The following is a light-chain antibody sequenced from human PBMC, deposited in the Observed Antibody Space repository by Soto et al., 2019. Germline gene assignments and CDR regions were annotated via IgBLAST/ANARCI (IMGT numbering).Light chain of an antibody. CDR2: GAS. V-gene: IGKV3-20*01. CDR1: QTISSSY. J-gene: IGKJ1*01. CDR3: QQYDGSRT. Sequence: EIVLTQSPGTLSLSPGERATLSCRASQTISSSYLAWYQQKPGQAPRLLIYGASSRATGIPDRFSGSGSGTEFTLSISRLEPEDLALYYCQQYDGSRTFGQGTKVEIK.